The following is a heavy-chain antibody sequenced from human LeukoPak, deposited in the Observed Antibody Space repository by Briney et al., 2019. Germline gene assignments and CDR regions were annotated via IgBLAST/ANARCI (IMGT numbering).Heavy chain of an antibody. Sequence: GGSLRLSCAASGFTSSSYWMSWVRQAPGKGLEWVANIKQDGSEKYYVDSVKGRFTISRDNAKNSLYLQMNSLRAEDTAVYYCARVGLAYCGGDCYSSWFDPWGQGTLVTVSS. CDR2: IKQDGSEK. D-gene: IGHD2-21*02. CDR3: ARVGLAYCGGDCYSSWFDP. J-gene: IGHJ5*02. V-gene: IGHV3-7*01. CDR1: GFTSSSYW.